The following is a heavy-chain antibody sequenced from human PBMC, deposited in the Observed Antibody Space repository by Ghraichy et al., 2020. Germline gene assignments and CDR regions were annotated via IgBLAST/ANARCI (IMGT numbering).Heavy chain of an antibody. J-gene: IGHJ5*02. CDR2: ISSGSSYT. V-gene: IGHV3-11*06. CDR1: GFTFSNYY. Sequence: GEALNISCTASGFTFSNYYMTWIRQAPGKGLEWLSYISSGSSYTNYADSVEGRFTISRDNAKNSLHLQMNSLRVEDTAVYYCARVVRTYNWFDPWGQGTLVTVSS. CDR3: ARVVRTYNWFDP.